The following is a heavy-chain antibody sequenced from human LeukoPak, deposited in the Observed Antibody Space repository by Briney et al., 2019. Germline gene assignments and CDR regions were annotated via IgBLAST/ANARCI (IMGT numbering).Heavy chain of an antibody. CDR1: GFTFSSYA. CDR3: AKPSMIVVVITPFDY. J-gene: IGHJ4*02. V-gene: IGHV3-23*01. CDR2: ISGSGGST. Sequence: PGGSLRLSCAASGFTFSSYAMSWARQAPGKGLEWVSAISGSGGSTYYADSVKGRFTISRDNSKNTLYLQMNSLRAEDTAVYYCAKPSMIVVVITPFDYWGQGTLVTVSS. D-gene: IGHD3-22*01.